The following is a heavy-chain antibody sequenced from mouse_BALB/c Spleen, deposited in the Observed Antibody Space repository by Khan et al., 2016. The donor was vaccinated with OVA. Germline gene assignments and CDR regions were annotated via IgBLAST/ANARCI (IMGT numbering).Heavy chain of an antibody. CDR3: CRRDFDALDS. J-gene: IGHJ4*01. CDR1: GYTFTDYS. Sequence: QIQLVQSGPELKKPGETVKISCKASGYTFTDYSMHWVKQAPGKGLKWMGWINTETGEPTYADDFKGRFAFSLETSATTAYLQINNLKNEDTATXFCCRRDFDALDSWGHGTSVTVSS. V-gene: IGHV9-2-1*01. CDR2: INTETGEP.